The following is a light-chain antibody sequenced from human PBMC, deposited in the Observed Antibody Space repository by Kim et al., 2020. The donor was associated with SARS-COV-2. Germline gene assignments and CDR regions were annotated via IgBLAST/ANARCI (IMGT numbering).Light chain of an antibody. V-gene: IGKV4-1*01. CDR2: WAS. J-gene: IGKJ2*03. CDR3: QQYYTTPYS. CDR1: QSVLYSSNNKNY. Sequence: RATSNCKSSQSVLYSSNNKNYLAWYQQKPGQSPKLLIYWASTRESGVPDRFSGSGSGTDFTLTISSLQAEDVAVYYCQQYYTTPYSFGQGTKLEI.